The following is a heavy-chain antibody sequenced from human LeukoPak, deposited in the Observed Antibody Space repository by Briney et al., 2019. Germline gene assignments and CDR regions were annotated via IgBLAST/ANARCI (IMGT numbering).Heavy chain of an antibody. V-gene: IGHV3-23*01. D-gene: IGHD3-22*01. CDR3: AKGKRITMIVVVTSFDH. Sequence: GASLRLSCAASGFTFSSYAMSWVRQAPGKGLEWVSAVSGSGGSTYYADSVKGRFTISRDNSKNTLYLQMNRLRAEDTAVYYCAKGKRITMIVVVTSFDHWGQGTLVTVSS. J-gene: IGHJ4*02. CDR1: GFTFSSYA. CDR2: VSGSGGST.